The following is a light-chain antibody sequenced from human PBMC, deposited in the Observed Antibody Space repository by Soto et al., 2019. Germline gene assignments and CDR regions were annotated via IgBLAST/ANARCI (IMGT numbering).Light chain of an antibody. V-gene: IGKV1-5*01. CDR2: DAS. CDR3: QQYNSYPYT. CDR1: QSISSW. J-gene: IGKJ2*01. Sequence: DIQMTQSPSTLSASVGDRVTITCRASQSISSWLAWYQQKPGKAPKLLIYDASSLESGVPSRFSGSGYGTEFTLTISSLQPDEFATYYCQQYNSYPYTFGQGTKLEIK.